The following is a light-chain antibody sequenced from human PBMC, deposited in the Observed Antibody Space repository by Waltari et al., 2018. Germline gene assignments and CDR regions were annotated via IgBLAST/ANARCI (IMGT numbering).Light chain of an antibody. CDR1: ARNIGGNL. CDR2: RSD. Sequence: QSVLTQPPSASGTPGQSVTIPCSGGARNIGGNLVNWYQQLPGKAPKLLIYRSDLRPSGVPDRFSGSKSGTSASLAISGLQSEDEADYFCASWDDSLNGHWVFGGGTKVTVL. CDR3: ASWDDSLNGHWV. J-gene: IGLJ3*02. V-gene: IGLV1-44*01.